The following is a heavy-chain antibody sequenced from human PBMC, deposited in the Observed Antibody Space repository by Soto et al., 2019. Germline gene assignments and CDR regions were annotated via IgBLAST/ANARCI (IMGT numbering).Heavy chain of an antibody. D-gene: IGHD3-10*01. J-gene: IGHJ5*02. CDR2: INHSGST. Sequence: SETLSLTCAVYGGSFSGYYWSWIRQPPGKGLEWIGKINHSGSTNYNPSLKSRVTISVDTSKNQFSLKLSYLTAADTAVYYCARQTSLWFGQLFITYNWFDPWGQGTLVTVYS. CDR3: ARQTSLWFGQLFITYNWFDP. V-gene: IGHV4-34*01. CDR1: GGSFSGYY.